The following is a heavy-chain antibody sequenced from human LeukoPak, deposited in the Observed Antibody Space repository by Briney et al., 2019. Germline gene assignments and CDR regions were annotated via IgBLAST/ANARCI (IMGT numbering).Heavy chain of an antibody. Sequence: GGSLRLSCAASGFTFSNYWMNWLRQAPGKGLEWVANIKQDGSEKYYVDSVKGRFTISRDNAKNSLYLQMNSLRAEDTAVYYCARARGYYDSSGYIYWGQGTLVTVSS. D-gene: IGHD3-22*01. CDR3: ARARGYYDSSGYIY. V-gene: IGHV3-7*01. J-gene: IGHJ4*02. CDR1: GFTFSNYW. CDR2: IKQDGSEK.